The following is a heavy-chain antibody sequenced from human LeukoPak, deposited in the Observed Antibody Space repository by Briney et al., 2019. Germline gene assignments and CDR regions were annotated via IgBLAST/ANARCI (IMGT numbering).Heavy chain of an antibody. CDR2: IIGNGGWA. CDR3: ATRYCTIPACRASSYHCMDN. CDR1: GLTFSNYA. J-gene: IGHJ6*03. D-gene: IGHD2-8*01. V-gene: IGHV3-23*01. Sequence: GGSLRLSCAASGLTFSNYAMMWLRQAPGKGLEWVAAIIGNGGWALYADSVKGRFTISRDNSKNTLYLQMSSLRAEDTAVYYCATRYCTIPACRASSYHCMDNWGKGTTVTVSS.